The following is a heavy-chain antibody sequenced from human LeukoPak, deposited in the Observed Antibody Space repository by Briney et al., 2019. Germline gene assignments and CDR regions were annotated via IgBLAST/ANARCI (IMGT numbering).Heavy chain of an antibody. CDR1: GGSVSSGNYY. J-gene: IGHJ5*02. CDR3: ARRSGYSPNWFDL. D-gene: IGHD3-3*01. Sequence: SETLSLTCTVSGGSVSSGNYYWSWIRQPPGKGLEWFGYIYYSGSTNYNPSLKIRVTMSVDTSKNQFSLKLTSVTAADTAVYYCARRSGYSPNWFDLWGQGTLVTVSS. V-gene: IGHV4-61*01. CDR2: IYYSGST.